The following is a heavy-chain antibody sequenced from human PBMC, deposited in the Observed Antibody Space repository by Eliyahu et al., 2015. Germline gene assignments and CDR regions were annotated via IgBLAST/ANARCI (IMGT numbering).Heavy chain of an antibody. CDR3: ARLRGGRYSPAVANYYYYYYGMDV. CDR1: GGSFSGYY. D-gene: IGHD6-13*01. J-gene: IGHJ6*02. CDR2: INHSGST. Sequence: QVQLQQWGAGLLKPSETLSLTCAVYGGSFSGYYWSWIRQPPGKGLEWIGEINHSGSTNYNPSLKSRVTISVDTSKNQFSLKLSSVTAADTAVYYCARLRGGRYSPAVANYYYYYYGMDVWGQGTTVTVSS. V-gene: IGHV4-34*01.